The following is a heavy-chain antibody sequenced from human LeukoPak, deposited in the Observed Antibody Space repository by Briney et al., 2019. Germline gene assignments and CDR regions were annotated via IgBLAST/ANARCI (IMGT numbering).Heavy chain of an antibody. D-gene: IGHD6-19*01. CDR1: VGSISSSSYY. J-gene: IGHJ4*02. CDR3: ARYGVSGWVIDN. V-gene: IGHV4-39*07. CDR2: IYHTGAT. Sequence: SETLSLTCTVSVGSISSSSYYWRWMRQPPGKGLEWIGYIYHTGATSYNPSLKTRVTMSIDTSKKQFSLKLTSVTASDTAVYFCARYGVSGWVIDNWGQGTLVTVSS.